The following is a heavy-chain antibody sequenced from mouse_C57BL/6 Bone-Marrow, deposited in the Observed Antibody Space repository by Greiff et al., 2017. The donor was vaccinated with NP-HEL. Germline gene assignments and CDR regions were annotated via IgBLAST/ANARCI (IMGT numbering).Heavy chain of an antibody. D-gene: IGHD1-1*01. CDR1: GYSITSGYY. CDR2: ISSDGSN. Sequence: EVKVEESGPGLVKPSQSLSLTCSVTGYSITSGYYWNWIRQFPGNKLEWMGYISSDGSNNYNPSLKNRISITRDTAKNQFFRKLNSVTTEDTATYYCARARLLRYGAMDYWGQGTSVTVSS. J-gene: IGHJ4*01. V-gene: IGHV3-6*01. CDR3: ARARLLRYGAMDY.